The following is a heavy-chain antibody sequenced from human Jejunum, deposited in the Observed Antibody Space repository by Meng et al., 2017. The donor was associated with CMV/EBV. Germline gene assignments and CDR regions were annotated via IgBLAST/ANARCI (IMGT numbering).Heavy chain of an antibody. J-gene: IGHJ6*02. Sequence: MHVVRPAPCKGLELVAVISSDGTPNLYAGSVQGRFTISRDNSKKTLDLQMNSLRPEDTAVYYCASDLSSVVVPGALNYYYYGMDVWGQGTTVTVSS. V-gene: IGHV3-30-3*01. CDR2: ISSDGTPN. D-gene: IGHD2-2*01. CDR3: ASDLSSVVVPGALNYYYYGMDV.